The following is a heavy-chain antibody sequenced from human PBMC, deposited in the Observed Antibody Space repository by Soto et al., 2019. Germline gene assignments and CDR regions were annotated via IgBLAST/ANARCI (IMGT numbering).Heavy chain of an antibody. CDR1: GFSLSTSGVG. V-gene: IGHV2-5*02. J-gene: IGHJ4*02. Sequence: QITLKESGPTLVKPTQTLTLTCTFSGFSLSTSGVGVGWIRQPPGKALEWLALIYWDDDKRYSPSLKSRLTLTKDTSKNQVVLTMTNMDPVDTATYYCAHVYGGYDNVDYWGQGTLVTVSS. D-gene: IGHD5-12*01. CDR3: AHVYGGYDNVDY. CDR2: IYWDDDK.